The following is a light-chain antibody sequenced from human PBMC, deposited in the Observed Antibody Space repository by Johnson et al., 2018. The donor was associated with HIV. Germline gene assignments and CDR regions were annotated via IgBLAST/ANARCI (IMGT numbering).Light chain of an antibody. CDR3: GTWDSSLSADV. J-gene: IGLJ1*01. Sequence: QSVLTQPPSVSAAPGQKVTISCSGSSSNIGNNYVSWYQQLTGTAPKLLIYENNKRPSGIPDRFSGSKSGPSATLGITGLQTGDEADDYCGTWDSSLSADVFGTGTKVTVL. V-gene: IGLV1-51*02. CDR2: ENN. CDR1: SSNIGNNY.